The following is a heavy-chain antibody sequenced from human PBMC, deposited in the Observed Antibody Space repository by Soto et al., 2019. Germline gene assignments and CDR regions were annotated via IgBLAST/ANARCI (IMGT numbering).Heavy chain of an antibody. CDR1: GGSISSGGHY. CDR3: ARDQAVAGSWFDP. CDR2: IYYSGST. V-gene: IGHV4-31*03. Sequence: SETLSLTCTVSGGSISSGGHYWSWIRQHPGKGLEWIGYIYYSGSTYYNPSLKSRVTISVDTSKNQFSLKLSSVTAADTAVYYCARDQAVAGSWFDPWGQGTLVTVSS. J-gene: IGHJ5*02. D-gene: IGHD6-19*01.